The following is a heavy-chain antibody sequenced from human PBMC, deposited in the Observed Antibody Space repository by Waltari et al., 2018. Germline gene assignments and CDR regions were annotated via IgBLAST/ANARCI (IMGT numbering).Heavy chain of an antibody. CDR3: AREVPLGGSYSFDY. Sequence: QVQLVQSGAEVKKPGSSVKVSCKASGGTFSSYAISWVRQAPGQGLEWMGRTIPIFGTANYGQKFQGRVTITADKSTSTAYMELSSLLSEETAVYYCAREVPLGGSYSFDYWGQGTLVTVSS. J-gene: IGHJ4*02. CDR1: GGTFSSYA. CDR2: TIPIFGTA. D-gene: IGHD1-26*01. V-gene: IGHV1-69*13.